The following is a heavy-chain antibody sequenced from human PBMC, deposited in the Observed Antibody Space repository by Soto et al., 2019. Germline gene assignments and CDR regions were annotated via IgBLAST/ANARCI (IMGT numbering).Heavy chain of an antibody. CDR1: GGSISSGGYY. V-gene: IGHV4-31*03. J-gene: IGHJ4*02. CDR2: IYYSGST. D-gene: IGHD6-19*01. Sequence: SETLSLTCTVSGGSISSGGYYWSWIRQHPGKGLEWIGYIYYSGSTYYNPSLKSRVTISVDTSKNQFSLKLSSVTAADTAVYYCARSSGGETYSSGWYGYWGQGTLVTVSS. CDR3: ARSSGGETYSSGWYGY.